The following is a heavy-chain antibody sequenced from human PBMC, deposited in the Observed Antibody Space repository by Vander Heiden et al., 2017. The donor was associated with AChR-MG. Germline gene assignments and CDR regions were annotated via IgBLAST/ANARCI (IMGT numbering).Heavy chain of an antibody. D-gene: IGHD3-10*01. CDR3: ARDGMVRGKWLGYYYGMDV. Sequence: QVQLVESGGGLVKPGGSLRLSCAASGFTFRDYYLGWIRQGPGKGLEWVSDISSSGSTIYYADSVKGRFTISRDNAKNSLYLQMNSLRAEDTAVYYCARDGMVRGKWLGYYYGMDVWGQGTTVTVSS. CDR2: ISSSGSTI. CDR1: GFTFRDYY. V-gene: IGHV3-11*01. J-gene: IGHJ6*02.